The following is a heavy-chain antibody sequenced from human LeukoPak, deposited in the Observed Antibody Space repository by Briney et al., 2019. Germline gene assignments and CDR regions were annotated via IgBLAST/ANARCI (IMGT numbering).Heavy chain of an antibody. CDR3: ARESAVTLADYGFDV. J-gene: IGHJ6*02. CDR1: GFSFSNFS. V-gene: IGHV3-30-3*01. Sequence: GGSLRLSCAASGFSFSNFSMHWVRQAPGKGLEWVAVTSSDGTNKYYADSVKGRFTISRDNAKNTLYLQMNSLRLEDTAVFYCARESAVTLADYGFDVWRQGTTVIVSS. D-gene: IGHD4-17*01. CDR2: TSSDGTNK.